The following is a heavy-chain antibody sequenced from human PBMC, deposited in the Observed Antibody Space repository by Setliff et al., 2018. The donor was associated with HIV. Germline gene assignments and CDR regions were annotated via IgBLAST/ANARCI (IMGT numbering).Heavy chain of an antibody. CDR2: INAANGNT. J-gene: IGHJ6*03. CDR3: ARQRGIDTYFYSYYYMDV. Sequence: ASVKVSCKASGYTFTTYAMHWVRQAPGQRLEWMGWINAANGNTKYSQRFQDRITIFRNTSASTAYMDLGSLTSEDTAVYYCARQRGIDTYFYSYYYMDVWGQGTTVTVSS. D-gene: IGHD6-13*01. CDR1: GYTFTTYA. V-gene: IGHV1-3*01.